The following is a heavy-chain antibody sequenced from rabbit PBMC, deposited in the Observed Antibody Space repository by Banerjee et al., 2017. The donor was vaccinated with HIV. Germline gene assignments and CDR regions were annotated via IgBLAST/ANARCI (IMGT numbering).Heavy chain of an antibody. CDR1: GFSFSSSYY. Sequence: QSLEESGGDLVKPGASLTLTCTASGFSFSSSYYMCWVRQAPGKGLEWIACIYAGSGGNTYYATWAKGRFTISKTSSTTVTLQMTSLTVADMASYFCARDLAGVIGWNFNLWGPGTLVTVS. D-gene: IGHD4-1*01. V-gene: IGHV1S40*01. CDR2: IYAGSGGNT. CDR3: ARDLAGVIGWNFNL. J-gene: IGHJ4*01.